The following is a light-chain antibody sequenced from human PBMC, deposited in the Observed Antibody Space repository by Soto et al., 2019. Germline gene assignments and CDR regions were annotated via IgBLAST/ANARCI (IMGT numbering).Light chain of an antibody. Sequence: DIPLTQSPSFLSASVGDRVTITCRASQGISSYLAWYQQKPGKAPKLLIYAASTLQSGVPSRFSGSGSGPEFTLTISSLQPEDFATYYCQQLNSYRFTFGPGTKVDIK. CDR1: QGISSY. CDR3: QQLNSYRFT. V-gene: IGKV1-9*01. CDR2: AAS. J-gene: IGKJ3*01.